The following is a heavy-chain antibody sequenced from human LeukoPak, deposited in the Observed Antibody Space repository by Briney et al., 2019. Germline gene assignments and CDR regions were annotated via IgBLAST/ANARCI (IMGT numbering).Heavy chain of an antibody. J-gene: IGHJ3*02. CDR1: GFTFSNYA. CDR2: ISGSGGTT. V-gene: IGHV3-23*01. Sequence: GGSLRFSCAASGFTFSNYAMSWVRQAPGKGLEWVSAISGSGGTTFYADSVKGRFTISRDNSKNTLYLQVNSLRAADTAVYYCAKDLLQTFFFDSSGYYSDAFGMWGQGTMVTVSP. D-gene: IGHD3-22*01. CDR3: AKDLLQTFFFDSSGYYSDAFGM.